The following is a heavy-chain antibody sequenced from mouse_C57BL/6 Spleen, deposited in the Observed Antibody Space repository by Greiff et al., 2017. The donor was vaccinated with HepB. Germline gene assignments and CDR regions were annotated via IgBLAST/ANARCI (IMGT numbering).Heavy chain of an antibody. CDR1: GFTFSSYG. CDR2: ISSGGSYT. CDR3: ARRQVSDYAMDY. V-gene: IGHV5-6*01. J-gene: IGHJ4*01. D-gene: IGHD6-2*01. Sequence: EVQGVESGGDLVKPGGSLKLSCAASGFTFSSYGMSWVRQTPDKRLEWVATISSGGSYTYYPDSVKGRFTISRDNAKNTLYRQMSSLKSEDTAMYYWARRQVSDYAMDYWGQGTSVTVSS.